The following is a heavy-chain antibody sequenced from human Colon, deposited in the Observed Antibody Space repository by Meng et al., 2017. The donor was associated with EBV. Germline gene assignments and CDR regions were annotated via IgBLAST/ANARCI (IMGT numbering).Heavy chain of an antibody. CDR2: IYYIGGT. CDR1: GDSVATGRYY. V-gene: IGHV4-61*01. D-gene: IGHD3-10*01. CDR3: ARVSGRSFDP. J-gene: IGHJ5*02. Sequence: QVHLPESGPGLLKPSETLSLTCTVSGDSVATGRYYWSWIRQPPGKGLEWIAYIYYIGGTNYNPSLKSRLTISLDTSKNQFSLSLRSVTAADTAVYYCARVSGRSFDPWGQGTLVTVSS.